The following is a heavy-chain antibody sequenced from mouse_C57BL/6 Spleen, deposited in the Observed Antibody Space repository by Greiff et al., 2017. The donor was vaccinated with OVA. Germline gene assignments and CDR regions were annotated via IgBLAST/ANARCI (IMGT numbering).Heavy chain of an antibody. Sequence: EVQLQQSGTVLARPGASVKMSCKTSGYTFTSYWMHWVKQRPGQGLEWIGAIYPGNSDTSYNQKFKGKAKLTAVTSASTAYMELSSLTNEDSAVYYCTSPDYYGSSYLWFAYWGQGTLVTVSA. V-gene: IGHV1-5*01. CDR3: TSPDYYGSSYLWFAY. J-gene: IGHJ3*01. CDR1: GYTFTSYW. CDR2: IYPGNSDT. D-gene: IGHD1-1*01.